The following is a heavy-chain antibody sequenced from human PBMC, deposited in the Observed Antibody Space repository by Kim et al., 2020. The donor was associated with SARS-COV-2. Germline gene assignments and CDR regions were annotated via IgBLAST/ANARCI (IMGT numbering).Heavy chain of an antibody. CDR1: GGSISSSSYY. D-gene: IGHD3-9*01. CDR2: IYYSGST. Sequence: SETLSLTCTVSGGSISSSSYYWGWIRQPPGKGLEWIGSIYYSGSTYYNPSLKSRVTISVDTSKNQFSLKLSSVTAADTAVYYCARQKYYDILTVFDYWGQGTLVTVSS. V-gene: IGHV4-39*01. J-gene: IGHJ4*02. CDR3: ARQKYYDILTVFDY.